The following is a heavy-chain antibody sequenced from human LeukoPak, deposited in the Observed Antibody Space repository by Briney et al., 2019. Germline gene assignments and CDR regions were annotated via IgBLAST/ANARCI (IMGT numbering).Heavy chain of an antibody. CDR1: GGSFSGYY. J-gene: IGHJ5*02. CDR3: ARGPIYDDYGDSTHRTNWFDP. Sequence: PSETLSLTCAVYGGSFSGYYWSWIRQPPGKGLEWIGEINHSGSTNYNPSLKSRVTISVDTSKNQFSLKLSSVTAADTAVYYCARGPIYDDYGDSTHRTNWFDPWGQGTLVTVSS. D-gene: IGHD4-17*01. CDR2: INHSGST. V-gene: IGHV4-34*01.